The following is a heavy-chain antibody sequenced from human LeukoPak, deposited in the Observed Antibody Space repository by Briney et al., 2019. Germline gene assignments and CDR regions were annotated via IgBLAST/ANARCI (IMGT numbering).Heavy chain of an antibody. Sequence: GGSLRLSCAASGFTFSSYEMNWVRQAPGKGLEWVSYISSSGSTIYYADSVKGRFTISRDNAKNSLYLQMNSLRAEDTAVYYCARGDNSAFDIWGQGTMVTVSS. CDR1: GFTFSSYE. D-gene: IGHD3-22*01. J-gene: IGHJ3*02. CDR3: ARGDNSAFDI. CDR2: ISSSGSTI. V-gene: IGHV3-48*03.